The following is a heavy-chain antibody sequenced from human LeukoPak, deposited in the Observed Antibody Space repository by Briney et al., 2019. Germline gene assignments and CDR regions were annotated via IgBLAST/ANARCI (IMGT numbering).Heavy chain of an antibody. CDR1: GFTFNSYA. CDR2: ISASGGST. D-gene: IGHD3-16*01. J-gene: IGHJ4*02. CDR3: ATQGGNFDY. Sequence: GGSLRLSCAASGFTFNSYAMSWVRQAQGKGLEWVSIISASGGSTYYADSVKGRFTISRDNSKNTLYLQMNSLRAEDTAVYYCATQGGNFDYWGQGTLVTVSS. V-gene: IGHV3-23*01.